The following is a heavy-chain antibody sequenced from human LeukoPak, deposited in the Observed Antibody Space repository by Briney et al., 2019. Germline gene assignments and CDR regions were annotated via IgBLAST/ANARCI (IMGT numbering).Heavy chain of an antibody. CDR2: INPNSGDT. V-gene: IGHV1-2*02. CDR1: GYTFTGYY. Sequence: ASVKVSCKASGYTFTGYYLHWVRQAPGQGLEWMGWINPNSGDTNFAQRFQGRVSMTRDTSISTAYMELRSLTSDDTAVDYCARAPNYSGSGSPFWEVWGQGTLVTVSS. J-gene: IGHJ4*02. CDR3: ARAPNYSGSGSPFWEV. D-gene: IGHD3-10*01.